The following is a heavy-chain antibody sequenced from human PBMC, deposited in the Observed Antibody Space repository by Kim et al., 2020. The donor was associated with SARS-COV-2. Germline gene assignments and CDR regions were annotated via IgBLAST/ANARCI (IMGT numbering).Heavy chain of an antibody. D-gene: IGHD2-2*01. J-gene: IGHJ4*02. CDR3: AKGYCSSTSCYADY. Sequence: ADSVKGRFTISSDTAKNSLYLQINSLRAEDTALYYCAKGYCSSTSCYADYWGQGTLVTVSS. V-gene: IGHV3-9*01.